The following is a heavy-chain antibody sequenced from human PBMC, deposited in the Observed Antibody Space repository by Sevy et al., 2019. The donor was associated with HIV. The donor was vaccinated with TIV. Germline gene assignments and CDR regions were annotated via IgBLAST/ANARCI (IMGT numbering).Heavy chain of an antibody. CDR1: GDSINTYY. D-gene: IGHD2-2*02. CDR2: VSHSGNT. CDR3: ARLRWDLVVVPGATPGCYFDS. Sequence: SETLSLTCTVSGDSINTYYWIWIRQPPGKGLEWIGYVSHSGNTNYNPSLKSRVSMSVDTSTNQFSLKVKSVTAADTAVYYCARLRWDLVVVPGATPGCYFDSWGQGTLVTVS. V-gene: IGHV4-59*08. J-gene: IGHJ4*02.